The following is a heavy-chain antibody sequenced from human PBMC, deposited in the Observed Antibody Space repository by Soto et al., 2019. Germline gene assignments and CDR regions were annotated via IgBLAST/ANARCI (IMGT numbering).Heavy chain of an antibody. J-gene: IGHJ4*02. CDR2: INPSGGST. CDR1: GYTFTRYY. V-gene: IGHV1-46*03. Sequence: GASVKVSCKASGYTFTRYYMHWVRQAPGQGLEWMGIINPSGGSTSYAQKFQGRVTMTRGTSTSTVYMELSSLRSEDTAVYYCARIWLDCSSTSCLGYWGQGTLVTVSS. CDR3: ARIWLDCSSTSCLGY. D-gene: IGHD2-2*01.